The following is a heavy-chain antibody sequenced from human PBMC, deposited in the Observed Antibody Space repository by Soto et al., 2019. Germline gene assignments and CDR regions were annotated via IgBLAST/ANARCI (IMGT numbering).Heavy chain of an antibody. CDR3: VKDEGIEAMDL. CDR1: GFTFSRNT. J-gene: IGHJ6*02. D-gene: IGHD3-3*02. Sequence: PGGSLRLSCVTSGFTFSRNTMNWVRQAPGKGLEWVASITSSGSYVYYADSVKGRFSASRDNAKNSLSLQMDSRRPDDTAIYFCVKDEGIEAMDLWGQGTTVTVSS. V-gene: IGHV3-21*01. CDR2: ITSSGSYV.